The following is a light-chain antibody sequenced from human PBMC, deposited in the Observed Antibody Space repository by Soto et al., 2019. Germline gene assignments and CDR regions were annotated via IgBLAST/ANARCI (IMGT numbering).Light chain of an antibody. CDR3: QQYGTSPWT. CDR1: QSVSSGY. CDR2: GAS. V-gene: IGKV3-20*01. Sequence: DSVLTQSPGTLYLXPXXXXTXXXMASQSVSSGYLAWYQQRPGQAPRLLIYGASTRATGIPDRFSGSGSGTDFTLTISRLEPEDFAVYYCQQYGTSPWTFGQGTKVDIK. J-gene: IGKJ1*01.